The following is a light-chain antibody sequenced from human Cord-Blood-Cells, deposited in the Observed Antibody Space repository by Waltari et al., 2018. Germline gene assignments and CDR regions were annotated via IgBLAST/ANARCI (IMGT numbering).Light chain of an antibody. Sequence: QSALTQPASVSGSPGQSITISCTGTSSDVGSYNLVSWYQQHPGKAPQLMIYEGSKRPSGVSNRFSGSKSGNTASLTISGLQAEDEADYYCCSYAGSSTFFGTGTKVTVL. V-gene: IGLV2-23*03. J-gene: IGLJ1*01. CDR1: SSDVGSYNL. CDR2: EGS. CDR3: CSYAGSSTF.